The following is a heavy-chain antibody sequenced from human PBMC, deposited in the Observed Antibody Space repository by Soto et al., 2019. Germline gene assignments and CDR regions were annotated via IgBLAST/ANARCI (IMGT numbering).Heavy chain of an antibody. D-gene: IGHD2-15*01. CDR2: ISVSGDTS. Sequence: EVQLLQSEGGLVQPGGSLRLSCAASGFTFSSYDMSWVRQAPGKGLEWISTISVSGDTSYDADSVKGRFTISRDNSKNMVYLQMNSLRDEDTAVYFCAKDTPYTDSSTPYDSWGQGTLVTVSS. V-gene: IGHV3-23*01. CDR1: GFTFSSYD. CDR3: AKDTPYTDSSTPYDS. J-gene: IGHJ4*02.